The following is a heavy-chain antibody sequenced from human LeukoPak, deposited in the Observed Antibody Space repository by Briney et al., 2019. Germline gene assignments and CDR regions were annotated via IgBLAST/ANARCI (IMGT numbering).Heavy chain of an antibody. J-gene: IGHJ6*02. CDR3: ARARGIAAAGYYYCGMDV. Sequence: GGSLRLSCAASGFTVSSNYMSWVRQAPGKGLEWVSVIYSGGSTYYADSVKGRFTISRDNSKNTLYLQMNSLRAEDTAVYYCARARGIAAAGYYYCGMDVWGQGTTVTVSS. D-gene: IGHD6-13*01. CDR1: GFTVSSNY. CDR2: IYSGGST. V-gene: IGHV3-53*01.